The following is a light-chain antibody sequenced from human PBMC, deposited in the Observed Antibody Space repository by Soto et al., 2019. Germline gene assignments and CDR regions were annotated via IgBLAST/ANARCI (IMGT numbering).Light chain of an antibody. CDR1: ESISSW. CDR3: QQYNSS. CDR2: KAS. V-gene: IGKV1-5*03. J-gene: IGKJ2*01. Sequence: DIQMTQSHSTLSASVGDRVTITCRTSESISSWLAWYQLKPGKAPKLLIYKASNLESGVPSRFSGSGSGTEFTLTISCLQPDDFATYYCQQYNSSFGQGTKLEIK.